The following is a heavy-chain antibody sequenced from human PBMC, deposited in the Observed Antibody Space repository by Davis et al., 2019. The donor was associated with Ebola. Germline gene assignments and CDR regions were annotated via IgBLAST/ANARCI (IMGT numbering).Heavy chain of an antibody. CDR3: ARVYGGYD. J-gene: IGHJ4*02. CDR2: ISNGGAYI. V-gene: IGHV3-21*01. Sequence: GESLKISCAASGFTFDVYTMNWVRQGPGKGLEWVASISNGGAYIFYADSVKGRFTISRDNAKKFLYLQMDRLRVEDTGTYFCARVYGGYDWGQGTQVVVSS. CDR1: GFTFDVYT. D-gene: IGHD4-17*01.